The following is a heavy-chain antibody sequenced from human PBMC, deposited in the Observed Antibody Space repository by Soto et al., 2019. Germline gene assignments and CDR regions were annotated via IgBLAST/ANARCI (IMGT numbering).Heavy chain of an antibody. J-gene: IGHJ4*02. CDR3: AKDGGTIVGAPNIFDY. V-gene: IGHV3-30*18. CDR1: GFTFSSFG. CDR2: ISYDGSNK. Sequence: GGSLRLSCAASGFTFSSFGMHWVRQAPGKGLEWVAVISYDGSNKYYADSVKGRFTISRDNSKNTLYLQMNSLRAEDTAVYYCAKDGGTIVGAPNIFDYWGQGTLVTVSS. D-gene: IGHD1-26*01.